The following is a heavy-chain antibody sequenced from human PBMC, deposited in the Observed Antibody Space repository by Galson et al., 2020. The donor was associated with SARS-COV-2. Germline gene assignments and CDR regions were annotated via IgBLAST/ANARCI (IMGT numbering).Heavy chain of an antibody. J-gene: IGHJ4*02. Sequence: SETLSLTCSVSGDSISTYYWSWIRQPPGKGLEWIGYIYYSGSTRYNPSLKSRVAISLDTSKNQFSLRLNSVTAADTAVYYCARHPQNSGNYYHFDYWGQGTLVTVSS. CDR3: ARHPQNSGNYYHFDY. CDR2: IYYSGST. V-gene: IGHV4-59*08. CDR1: GDSISTYY. D-gene: IGHD3-10*01.